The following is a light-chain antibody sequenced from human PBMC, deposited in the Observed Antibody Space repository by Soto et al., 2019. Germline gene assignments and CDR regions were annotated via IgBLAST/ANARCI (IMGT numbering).Light chain of an antibody. J-gene: IGKJ2*03. CDR3: QQSRSAPYS. V-gene: IGKV1-39*01. CDR2: GAS. Sequence: GDRVTITCRASQSISKSLNWYHQRPGKAPKLLIYGASTLQSGVPARFSGSGSGTDFTLTISSLQHEDFATYYCQQSRSAPYSFGQGTSLEIK. CDR1: QSISKS.